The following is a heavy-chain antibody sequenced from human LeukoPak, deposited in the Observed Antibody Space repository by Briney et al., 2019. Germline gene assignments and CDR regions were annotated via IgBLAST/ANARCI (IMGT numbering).Heavy chain of an antibody. CDR3: ARDLGPIYGSGSYYNDL. V-gene: IGHV1-18*01. CDR1: GYTFTSYG. CDR2: ISAYNGNT. D-gene: IGHD3-10*01. J-gene: IGHJ5*02. Sequence: GASVKVSCKASGYTFTSYGISWVRQAPGQGLEWMGWISAYNGNTNYAQKLQGRVTMTIDTSTSTAYMELRSLRSDDTAVYYCARDLGPIYGSGSYYNDLWGQGTLVTVSS.